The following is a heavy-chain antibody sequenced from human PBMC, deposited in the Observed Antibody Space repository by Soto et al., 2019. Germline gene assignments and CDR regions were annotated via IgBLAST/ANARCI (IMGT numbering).Heavy chain of an antibody. CDR3: ARYGDEDGMDV. Sequence: PGGSTRISCAASGFPFSSYGMHWVRQAPGKGLEWVAVIWYDGSNKYYADSVKGRFTISRDNSKNTLYLQMNSLRAEDTAVYYCARYGDEDGMDVWGQGTTVTVSS. J-gene: IGHJ6*02. CDR1: GFPFSSYG. CDR2: IWYDGSNK. V-gene: IGHV3-33*01. D-gene: IGHD4-17*01.